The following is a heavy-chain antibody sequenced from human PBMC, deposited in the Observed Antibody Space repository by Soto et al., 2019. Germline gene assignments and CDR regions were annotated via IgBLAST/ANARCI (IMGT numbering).Heavy chain of an antibody. V-gene: IGHV1-3*01. D-gene: IGHD6-13*01. CDR3: VRRHVSATGIDWFDP. Sequence: ASVKVSCKASGYTFTSYGIHWVRQAPGQRLEWMGWINAANGDTRYSPKFQGRVTITRDTSASTAYMELSSLRSEDTAVYYCVRRHVSATGIDWFDPWGQGTLVTVSS. J-gene: IGHJ5*02. CDR2: INAANGDT. CDR1: GYTFTSYG.